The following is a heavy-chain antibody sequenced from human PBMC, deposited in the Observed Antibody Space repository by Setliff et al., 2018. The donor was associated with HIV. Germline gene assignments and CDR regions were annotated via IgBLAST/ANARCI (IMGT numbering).Heavy chain of an antibody. D-gene: IGHD5-12*01. CDR3: ARGGSGHFDY. V-gene: IGHV4-39*07. J-gene: IGHJ4*02. CDR2: IFYSGST. CDR1: GASIRGSDFY. Sequence: SETLSLTCSVSGASIRGSDFYWGWIRQSPGRRPEWIGDIFYSGSTSYNPSLRSRVTMSLDTSTNQFSLNLSSVTAADTAVYYCARGGSGHFDYWGQGTLVTVSS.